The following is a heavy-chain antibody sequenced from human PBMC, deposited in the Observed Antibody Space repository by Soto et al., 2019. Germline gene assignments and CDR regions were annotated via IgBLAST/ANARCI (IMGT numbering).Heavy chain of an antibody. J-gene: IGHJ4*02. CDR2: FIPSFGTT. V-gene: IGHV1-69*01. CDR1: GDSFSKYT. D-gene: IGHD1-1*01. Sequence: QVQLVQSGAEVKKPGSSVRVSCKTSGDSFSKYTVNWVRQAPRQGLEWMGGFIPSFGTTNFAPTLQGRVTLTADQSMNTVYMELSSLRSEDTALYYCARGRGLYNSGRSQLDSWGQGTLVTVSS. CDR3: ARGRGLYNSGRSQLDS.